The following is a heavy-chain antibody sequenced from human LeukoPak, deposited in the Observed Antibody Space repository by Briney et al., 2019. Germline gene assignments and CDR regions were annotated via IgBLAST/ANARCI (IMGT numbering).Heavy chain of an antibody. CDR3: VSRVWGSYRFEYYFDY. D-gene: IGHD3-16*02. CDR1: GYTFTSYD. J-gene: IGHJ4*02. V-gene: IGHV1-8*01. CDR2: MNPNSGNT. Sequence: GASVKVSCKASGYTFTSYDINWVRQATGQGLEWMGWMNPNSGNTGYAQKFQGRVTMTRNTSISTAYMELSSLRSEDTAVYYCVSRVWGSYRFEYYFDYWGQGTLVTVSS.